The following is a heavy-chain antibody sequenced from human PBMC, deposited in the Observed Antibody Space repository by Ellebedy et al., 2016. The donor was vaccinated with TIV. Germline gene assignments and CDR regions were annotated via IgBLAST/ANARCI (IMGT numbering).Heavy chain of an antibody. V-gene: IGHV3-15*01. CDR1: GFTFSNAW. J-gene: IGHJ6*02. CDR3: TTGYTPGGGMNV. CDR2: IKSKTDGGTT. Sequence: PGGSLRLSCAASGFTFSNAWMSWVRQAPGKGLEWVGRIKSKTDGGTTDYAAPVKGRFTISRDDSKNTLYLQMNSLKTEDTAVYYCTTGYTPGGGMNVWGQGTTVTVSS. D-gene: IGHD5-24*01.